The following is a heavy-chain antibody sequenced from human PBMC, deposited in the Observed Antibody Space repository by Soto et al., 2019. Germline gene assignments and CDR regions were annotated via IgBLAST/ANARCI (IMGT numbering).Heavy chain of an antibody. V-gene: IGHV1-69*01. D-gene: IGHD1-26*01. Sequence: QVQLVQSGAEVKKPGSSVKVSCQASGGTFSSYSINWVRQAPGQGIEWMGEIIPIFGTANYAQKFQGRVTITADESTSTAYMELSSLRSEDTAVYYCARDGGRHSGGIDYWGQGTLVTVSS. CDR1: GGTFSSYS. CDR3: ARDGGRHSGGIDY. CDR2: IIPIFGTA. J-gene: IGHJ4*02.